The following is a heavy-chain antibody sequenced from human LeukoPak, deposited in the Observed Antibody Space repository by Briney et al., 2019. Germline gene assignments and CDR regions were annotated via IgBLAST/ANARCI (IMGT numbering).Heavy chain of an antibody. V-gene: IGHV3-23*01. CDR1: GFTFSSYA. J-gene: IGHJ3*02. Sequence: GGSLRLSCAASGFTFSSYAMSWVRQAPGKGLEWVSAISGSGGSTYYADSVKGRFTISRDNSKNTLYLQMNSLRAEDTAVYYCAKDPLPYYYDSSGYYGDAFDIWGQGTMVTVSS. CDR2: ISGSGGST. CDR3: AKDPLPYYYDSSGYYGDAFDI. D-gene: IGHD3-22*01.